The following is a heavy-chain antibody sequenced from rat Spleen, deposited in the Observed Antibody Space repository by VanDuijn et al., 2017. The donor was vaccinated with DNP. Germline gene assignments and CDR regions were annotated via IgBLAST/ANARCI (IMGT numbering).Heavy chain of an antibody. Sequence: EVQLVESGGGLVQPGRSLKLSCAASGLTFSYYAMAWVRQAPTKGLEWVASISNSGSETKYRDSVQGRFTVSRDNARGILYLQMNSLTSEDTATYYCTELPSYYEAWFAYWGQGALVTVSS. V-gene: IGHV5S23*01. CDR2: ISNSGSET. CDR3: TELPSYYEAWFAY. J-gene: IGHJ3*01. CDR1: GLTFSYYA. D-gene: IGHD1-4*01.